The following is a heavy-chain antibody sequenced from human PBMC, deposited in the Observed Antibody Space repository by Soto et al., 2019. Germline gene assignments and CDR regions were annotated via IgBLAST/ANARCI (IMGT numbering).Heavy chain of an antibody. CDR3: AKYSSSSPDFDGMDV. CDR1: GFTFSSYD. D-gene: IGHD6-6*01. J-gene: IGHJ6*02. Sequence: GGSLRLSCAASGFTFSSYDMHWVRQATGKGLEWVSAIGTAGDTYYPGSVKGRFTISRENAKNSLYLQMNSLRAEDTAVYYCAKYSSSSPDFDGMDVWGQGTTVTVSS. CDR2: IGTAGDT. V-gene: IGHV3-13*01.